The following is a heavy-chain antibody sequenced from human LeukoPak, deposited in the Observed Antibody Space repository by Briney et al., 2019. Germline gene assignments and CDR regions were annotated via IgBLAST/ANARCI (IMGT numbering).Heavy chain of an antibody. CDR1: GITFTSYG. D-gene: IGHD3-22*01. CDR2: ISSSGSTI. Sequence: PGGSLRLPCEASGITFTSYGMSWVRQAPGKGLEWVSYISSSGSTIYYADSVKGRFTISRDNAKNSLYLQMNSLRAEDTAVYYCARDWVPYYYDSSGYPNWFDPWGQGTLVTVSS. J-gene: IGHJ5*02. CDR3: ARDWVPYYYDSSGYPNWFDP. V-gene: IGHV3-48*04.